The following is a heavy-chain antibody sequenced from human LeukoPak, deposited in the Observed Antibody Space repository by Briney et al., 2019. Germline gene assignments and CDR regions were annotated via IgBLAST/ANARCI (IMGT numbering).Heavy chain of an antibody. Sequence: KPGGSLRLSCAASGFTYSSYSMNWVRQAPGKELEWVSSISSSSSYIYYADSVKGRFTISRDNAKNSLYLQMNSLRAEDTAVYYCARDLAYLVRPGWGQGTLVTVSS. CDR3: ARDLAYLVRPG. J-gene: IGHJ4*02. D-gene: IGHD6-13*01. V-gene: IGHV3-21*01. CDR1: GFTYSSYS. CDR2: ISSSSSYI.